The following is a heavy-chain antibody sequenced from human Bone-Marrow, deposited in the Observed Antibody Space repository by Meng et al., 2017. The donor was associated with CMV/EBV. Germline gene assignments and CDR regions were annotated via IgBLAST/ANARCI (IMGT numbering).Heavy chain of an antibody. D-gene: IGHD2-2*01. CDR2: IWYDGSNK. V-gene: IGHV3-30*02. Sequence: GESLKISCAASGFIFSTYGMHWVRQAPGKGLEWVAFIWYDGSNKYYADSVKGRFTISRDNSKNTLYLQMNSLRAEDTAVYYCARGRGVVPAALDYWGQGTLVTVS. J-gene: IGHJ4*02. CDR1: GFIFSTYG. CDR3: ARGRGVVPAALDY.